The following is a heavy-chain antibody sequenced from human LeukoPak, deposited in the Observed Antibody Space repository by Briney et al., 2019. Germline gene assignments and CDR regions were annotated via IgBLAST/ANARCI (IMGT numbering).Heavy chain of an antibody. CDR1: GYTFTGYY. Sequence: GASVKVPCKASGYTFTGYYMHWVRQAPGQGLEWMGWINPNSGGTNYAQKFQGRVTMTRDTSISTAYMELSRLRSDDTAVYYCARIQLWYRLFDYWGQGTLVTVSS. V-gene: IGHV1-2*02. CDR2: INPNSGGT. CDR3: ARIQLWYRLFDY. J-gene: IGHJ4*02. D-gene: IGHD5-18*01.